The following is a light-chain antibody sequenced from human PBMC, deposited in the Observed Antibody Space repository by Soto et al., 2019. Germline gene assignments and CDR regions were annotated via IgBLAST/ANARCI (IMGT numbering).Light chain of an antibody. Sequence: EIVLTQSPGTLSLSPGERATLSCRASFSTSYLAWYQQKPGQAPRLLIYGPSTRATGIPVRFSGSGSGTEFTLSISSVQSGDFAVYYCQQYGSSHTFGQGTRLEIK. CDR2: GPS. CDR1: FSTSY. V-gene: IGKV3-20*01. CDR3: QQYGSSHT. J-gene: IGKJ5*01.